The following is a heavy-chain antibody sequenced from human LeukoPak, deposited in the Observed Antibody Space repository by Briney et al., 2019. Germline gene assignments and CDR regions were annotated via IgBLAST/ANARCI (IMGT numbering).Heavy chain of an antibody. CDR1: GYTFTSYG. J-gene: IGHJ5*02. CDR3: ARDGLHRLNGYGGWFDP. D-gene: IGHD4-23*01. Sequence: EASVKVSCKASGYTFTSYGISWVRQAPGQGLEWMGWISGYNGNTHYAQKLQGRVTMTTDTSTTTAYMELRSLRSDDTAVYYCARDGLHRLNGYGGWFDPWGQGTLVTVSS. V-gene: IGHV1-18*01. CDR2: ISGYNGNT.